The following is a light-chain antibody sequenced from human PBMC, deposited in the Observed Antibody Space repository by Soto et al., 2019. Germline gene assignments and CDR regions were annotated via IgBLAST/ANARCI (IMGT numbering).Light chain of an antibody. CDR2: AAS. CDR1: QSISSY. V-gene: IGKV1-39*01. J-gene: IGKJ1*01. CDR3: QQYNSRRT. Sequence: DIQMTQSPYSLSASVGDRVTITCRASQSISSYLNWYQQKPGKAPKLLIYAASSLQSGVSSRFRGGGSGREFTLTISSLHPDDVGTYYCQQYNSRRTFGQGTKVDI.